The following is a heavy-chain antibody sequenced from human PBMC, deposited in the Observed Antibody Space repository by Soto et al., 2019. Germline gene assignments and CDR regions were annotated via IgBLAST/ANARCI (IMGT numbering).Heavy chain of an antibody. CDR2: ISGSAGNT. J-gene: IGHJ4*02. CDR3: AKFNVYDFWSGYPTYYFDY. D-gene: IGHD3-3*01. V-gene: IGHV3-23*01. CDR1: GFTFSTYA. Sequence: GGSLRLSCAASGFTFSTYAMSWVRQAPGKGLEWVATISGSAGNTYYADSVKGRFTISRDKSKNTLYLQISSLRAEDTAIYYCAKFNVYDFWSGYPTYYFDYWGQGTLVTVSS.